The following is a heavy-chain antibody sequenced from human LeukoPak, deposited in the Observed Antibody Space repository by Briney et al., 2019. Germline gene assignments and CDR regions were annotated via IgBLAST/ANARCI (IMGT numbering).Heavy chain of an antibody. J-gene: IGHJ4*02. D-gene: IGHD4-17*01. CDR1: GFTFSSYA. CDR3: AKDPTRPPPVTTVADY. CDR2: ISGSGGST. V-gene: IGHV3-23*01. Sequence: GGSLRLSCAASGFTFSSYAMSWVRQAPGKGLEWVSAISGSGGSTYYADSVKGRFTISRDNSKNTLYLQMNSLRVGDTAVYYCAKDPTRPPPVTTVADYWGQGTLVTVSS.